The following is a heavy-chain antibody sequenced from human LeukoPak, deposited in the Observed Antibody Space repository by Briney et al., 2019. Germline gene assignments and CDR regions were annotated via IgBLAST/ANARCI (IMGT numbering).Heavy chain of an antibody. V-gene: IGHV3-74*01. CDR3: ARHLGTYSDH. J-gene: IGHJ4*02. Sequence: PGGSLRLSCAASGFTFSGYWMYWVCQAPGKGLVWVSLINSDGSSTNYADSVKGRFTISRDNAKNTLYLQVNSLRADDTAVYYCARHLGTYSDHWGQGTLVTVSS. D-gene: IGHD7-27*01. CDR2: INSDGSST. CDR1: GFTFSGYW.